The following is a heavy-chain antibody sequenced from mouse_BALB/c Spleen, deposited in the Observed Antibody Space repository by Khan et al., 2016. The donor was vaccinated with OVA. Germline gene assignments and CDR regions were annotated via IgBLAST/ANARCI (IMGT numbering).Heavy chain of an antibody. V-gene: IGHV3-2*02. CDR3: ARDGSRYNYAMDY. CDR2: ISYSGST. CDR1: GYSITSDYA. D-gene: IGHD2-3*01. Sequence: EVKLLESGPGLVNPSQSLSLTCTVTGYSITSDYAWNWIRQFPGNTLEWMGYISYSGSTNYNPSLKSRISITRDTSKNQFILQLNSVTTEDTATYYCARDGSRYNYAMDYWGQGTSVTVSS. J-gene: IGHJ4*01.